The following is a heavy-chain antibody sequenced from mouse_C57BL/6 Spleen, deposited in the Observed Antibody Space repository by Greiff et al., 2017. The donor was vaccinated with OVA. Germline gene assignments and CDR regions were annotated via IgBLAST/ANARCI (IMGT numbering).Heavy chain of an antibody. D-gene: IGHD2-10*01. CDR2: IRSKSSNYAT. CDR1: GFTFNTYA. CDR3: VRDSYSLLHYYAMDY. J-gene: IGHJ4*01. Sequence: EVQRVESGGGLVQPKGSLKLSCAASGFTFNTYAMHWVRQAPGKGLEWVARIRSKSSNYATYYADSVKDRFTISRDDSQSMLYLQMNNLKTEDTAMYYCVRDSYSLLHYYAMDYWGQGTSVTVSS. V-gene: IGHV10-3*01.